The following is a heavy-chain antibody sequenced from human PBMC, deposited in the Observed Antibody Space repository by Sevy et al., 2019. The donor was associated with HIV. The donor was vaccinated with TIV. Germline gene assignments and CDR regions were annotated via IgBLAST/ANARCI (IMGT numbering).Heavy chain of an antibody. CDR1: GFTFSRYG. Sequence: GGSLRLSCAAAGFTFSRYGMHWARQAPGKGLEWVAVISNDGSDKEYAESVMGRFTVSRDNSKDTVYLQMNSLRPDDTAVYYCANSRGRYEGSSWLYYYYIMDVWGQGTTVTVSS. J-gene: IGHJ6*02. CDR3: ANSRGRYEGSSWLYYYYIMDV. CDR2: ISNDGSDK. V-gene: IGHV3-30*18. D-gene: IGHD6-13*01.